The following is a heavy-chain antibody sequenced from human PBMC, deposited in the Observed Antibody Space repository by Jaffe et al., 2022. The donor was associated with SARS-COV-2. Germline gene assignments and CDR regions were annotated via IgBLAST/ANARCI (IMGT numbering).Heavy chain of an antibody. J-gene: IGHJ5*02. Sequence: QVQLEQSGTEVKKPGASVKVSCKASGYTFTSYDISWVRQALGQGLEWMGWISASKGNTNYAQKLQGRVTLTTDTSTSTAYMELRSLRSDDTAVYYCARGGYMYGYETWGQGTLVTVSS. D-gene: IGHD5-18*01. CDR2: ISASKGNT. V-gene: IGHV1-18*01. CDR3: ARGGYMYGYET. CDR1: GYTFTSYD.